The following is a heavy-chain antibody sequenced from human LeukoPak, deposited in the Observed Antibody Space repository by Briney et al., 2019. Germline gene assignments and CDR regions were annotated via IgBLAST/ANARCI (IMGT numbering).Heavy chain of an antibody. CDR1: GFTFSSYG. D-gene: IGHD3-9*01. J-gene: IGHJ6*02. V-gene: IGHV3-33*01. Sequence: GGSLRLSCAASGFTFSSYGMYWVRQAPGKGLEWVVVIWYDGKNKYYGDSVKGRFTISRDNSKNRLYLQMNSLRAEDTAVYYCARGDDILTGYYYYGMDVWGQGTTVTVSS. CDR2: IWYDGKNK. CDR3: ARGDDILTGYYYYGMDV.